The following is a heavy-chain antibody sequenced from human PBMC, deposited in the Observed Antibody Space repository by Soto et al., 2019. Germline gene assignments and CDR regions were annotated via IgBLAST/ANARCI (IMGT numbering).Heavy chain of an antibody. CDR1: GYTFTNYA. Sequence: QVQLVQSGAEVKKPGASVKVSCKASGYTFTNYAMHWVRQAPGQRLEWMGWINAGNGNAKYSQKFQGRVTITRDTSASTGYMELSSLRSEDTAVYSCGILRYFGEGMGFDPWGQGTLVTVSS. V-gene: IGHV1-3*01. CDR2: INAGNGNA. D-gene: IGHD3-9*01. CDR3: GILRYFGEGMGFDP. J-gene: IGHJ5*02.